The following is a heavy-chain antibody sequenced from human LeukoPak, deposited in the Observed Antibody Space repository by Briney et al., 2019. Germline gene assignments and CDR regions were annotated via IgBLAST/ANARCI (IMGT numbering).Heavy chain of an antibody. Sequence: GGSLRLSCAASGFTFSNYNMNWVRHAPGKGLEWVSSITSSSSYIYYADSVKGRFTISRDNAKNSLYLQMNSLRAEDTAVYYCAKDSAKKYDDYWGQGTLVTVSS. V-gene: IGHV3-21*04. CDR1: GFTFSNYN. D-gene: IGHD2/OR15-2a*01. J-gene: IGHJ4*02. CDR3: AKDSAKKYDDY. CDR2: ITSSSSYI.